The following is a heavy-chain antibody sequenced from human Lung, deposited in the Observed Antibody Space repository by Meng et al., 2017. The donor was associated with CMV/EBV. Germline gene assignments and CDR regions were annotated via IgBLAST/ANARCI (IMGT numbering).Heavy chain of an antibody. CDR2: IYHDGIT. D-gene: IGHD2/OR15-2a*01. CDR1: GYSISSGYY. J-gene: IGHJ5*02. CDR3: VRVHRILNWFDP. Sequence: SXTXXLTXXVSGYSISSGYYWGWIRQSPEKGMEWIGSIYHDGITYYNPSLKSRVTMSMDSPNDKFFLNLNSVTAADTALYFCVRVHRILNWFDPWGRGILVXVSS. V-gene: IGHV4-38-2*02.